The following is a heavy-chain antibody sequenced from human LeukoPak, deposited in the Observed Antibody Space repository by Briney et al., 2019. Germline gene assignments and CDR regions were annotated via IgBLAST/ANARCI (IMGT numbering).Heavy chain of an antibody. CDR1: GFTFSSYN. CDR2: IYSGGIA. V-gene: IGHV3-66*04. CDR3: ALQRPLKGV. D-gene: IGHD1-1*01. Sequence: GGSLRLSCVASGFTFSSYNMNWVRQAPGKGLEWVSVIYSGGIAYYADSVKGRFTISRDNSKNTLYLQMNSPRAEDTAVYYCALQRPLKGVWGQGTTVTVSS. J-gene: IGHJ6*02.